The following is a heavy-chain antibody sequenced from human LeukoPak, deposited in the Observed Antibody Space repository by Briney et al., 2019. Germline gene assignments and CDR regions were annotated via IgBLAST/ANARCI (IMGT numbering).Heavy chain of an antibody. CDR2: IYYSGST. J-gene: IGHJ4*02. CDR3: ARQGCGSYYCCYFDY. Sequence: SETLSLTCTVSGGSISSSNYSWGWIRQPPGKGLEWIGNIYYSGSTYYNPSLKSRVTISVDTSKNQFSLRLSSVTAADTAVYYCARQGCGSYYCCYFDYWGQGTLVTVSS. V-gene: IGHV4-39*01. D-gene: IGHD1-26*01. CDR1: GGSISSSNYS.